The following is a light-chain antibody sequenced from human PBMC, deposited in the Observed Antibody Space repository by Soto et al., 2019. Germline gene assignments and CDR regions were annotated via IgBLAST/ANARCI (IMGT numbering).Light chain of an antibody. CDR1: QSVSSH. Sequence: EIVLTQSPASLSLSPGERATLSCRASQSVSSHLAWFQQRPGQAPRLLIYGASNRATGIPARFSGSGSGTDFTLTISSLEPEDFAVYYCQQRSNWPRLTFGGGTKVDIK. J-gene: IGKJ4*01. CDR3: QQRSNWPRLT. CDR2: GAS. V-gene: IGKV3-11*01.